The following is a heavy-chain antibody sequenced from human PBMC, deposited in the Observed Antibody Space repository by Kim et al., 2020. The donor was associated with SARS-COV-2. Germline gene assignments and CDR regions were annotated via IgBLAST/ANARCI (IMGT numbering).Heavy chain of an antibody. Sequence: ASVKVSCKASGYTFTGYYMHWVRQAPGQGLEWMGRINPNSGGTNYAQKFQGRVTMTRDTSISTAYMELSRLRSDDTAVYYCAREGLVGALWGMDVWGQGTTVTVSS. D-gene: IGHD1-26*01. CDR1: GYTFTGYY. V-gene: IGHV1-2*06. CDR2: INPNSGGT. J-gene: IGHJ6*02. CDR3: AREGLVGALWGMDV.